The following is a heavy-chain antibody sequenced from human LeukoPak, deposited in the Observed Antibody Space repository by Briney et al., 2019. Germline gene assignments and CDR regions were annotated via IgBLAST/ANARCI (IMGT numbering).Heavy chain of an antibody. J-gene: IGHJ4*02. Sequence: GGSLRLSCAASGFTFSSYAMSWVRQAPGKELEWVSGISGSEGTTYYADSVKGRFTISRDNSKNTLYLQMNSLRAEDTAVYYCAKGAVAGTYFDYWGQGTLVTVSS. CDR2: ISGSEGTT. D-gene: IGHD6-19*01. CDR1: GFTFSSYA. V-gene: IGHV3-23*01. CDR3: AKGAVAGTYFDY.